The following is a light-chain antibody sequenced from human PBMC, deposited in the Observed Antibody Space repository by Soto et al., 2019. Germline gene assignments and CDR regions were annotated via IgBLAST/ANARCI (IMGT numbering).Light chain of an antibody. Sequence: EIVLTQSPATLSLSPGERATLSCRASQSVSSYLAWYQQKPGQAPRLLIYDASNRATGIPARFSGSGSGTDFTLTISSLEPEDFAVYYCQQRSNWPITFGKGTRLAIK. CDR2: DAS. CDR3: QQRSNWPIT. V-gene: IGKV3-11*01. J-gene: IGKJ5*01. CDR1: QSVSSY.